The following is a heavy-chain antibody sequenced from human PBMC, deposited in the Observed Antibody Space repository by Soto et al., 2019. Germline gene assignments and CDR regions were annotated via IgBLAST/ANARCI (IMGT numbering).Heavy chain of an antibody. Sequence: GGSLRLSCAASGFTFSSYEMNWVRQAPGKGLEWVSYISSSGSTKYYADSVKGRFTISRDNAKNSLYLQMNSLRAEDTAVYYCARQTVTGWFDPWGQGTLVTVSS. J-gene: IGHJ5*02. CDR1: GFTFSSYE. D-gene: IGHD4-4*01. CDR3: ARQTVTGWFDP. V-gene: IGHV3-48*03. CDR2: ISSSGSTK.